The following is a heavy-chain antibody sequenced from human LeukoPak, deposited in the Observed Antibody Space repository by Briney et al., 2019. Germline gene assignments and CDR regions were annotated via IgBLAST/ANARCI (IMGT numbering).Heavy chain of an antibody. Sequence: GASVKVSCKASGGTFSSYAISWVRQAPGQGFEWMGGIIPIFGTANYAQKFQGRVTITTDESTSTAYMELSSLRSEDTAVYYCAVYSSSWSDYYYYYMDVWGKGTTVTVSS. D-gene: IGHD6-13*01. CDR3: AVYSSSWSDYYYYYMDV. CDR1: GGTFSSYA. CDR2: IIPIFGTA. J-gene: IGHJ6*03. V-gene: IGHV1-69*05.